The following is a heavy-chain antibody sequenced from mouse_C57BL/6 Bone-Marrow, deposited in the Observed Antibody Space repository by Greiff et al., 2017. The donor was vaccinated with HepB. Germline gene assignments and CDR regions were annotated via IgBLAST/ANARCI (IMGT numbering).Heavy chain of an antibody. J-gene: IGHJ3*01. V-gene: IGHV5-6*01. D-gene: IGHD2-4*01. Sequence: EVKLVESGGDLVKPGGSLKLSCAASGFTFSSYGMSWVRQTPDKRLEWVATISSGGSYTYYPDSVKGRFTISRDNAKNTLYLQMSSLKSEDTAMYYCARKGIYYDYARFAYWGQGTLVTVSA. CDR2: ISSGGSYT. CDR1: GFTFSSYG. CDR3: ARKGIYYDYARFAY.